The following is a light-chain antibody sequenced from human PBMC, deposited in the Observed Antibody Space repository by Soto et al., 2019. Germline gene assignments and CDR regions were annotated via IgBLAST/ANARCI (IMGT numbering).Light chain of an antibody. CDR3: CSYAGSYSWV. Sequence: QSALTQPRSVSGSPGQPVTISCTGTSSDVGNYNYVSWYQQHPGKPPKLIIYDVAKRPSGVPDRFSGSKSGNTASLTISGLQTEDEADYHCCSYAGSYSWVFGGGTKLHRP. CDR1: SSDVGNYNY. CDR2: DVA. J-gene: IGLJ3*02. V-gene: IGLV2-11*01.